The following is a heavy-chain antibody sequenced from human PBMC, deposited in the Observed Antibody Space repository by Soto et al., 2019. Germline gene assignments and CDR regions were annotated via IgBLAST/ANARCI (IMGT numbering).Heavy chain of an antibody. J-gene: IGHJ4*02. CDR1: GGSISGDYY. CDR2: IYYSGSS. CDR3: ARESEDLTSNFDY. V-gene: IGHV4-30-4*08. Sequence: PSETLSLTCSVSGGSISGDYYWSWIRQSPEKGLEWIGYIYYSGSSYSNPALQSRLSMSLDTSKNQFSLKLRSVTAADTAVYYCARESEDLTSNFDYWGQGTLVTVSS.